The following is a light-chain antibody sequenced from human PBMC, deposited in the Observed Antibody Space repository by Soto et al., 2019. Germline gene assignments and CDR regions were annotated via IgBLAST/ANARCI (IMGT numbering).Light chain of an antibody. J-gene: IGLJ2*01. CDR1: SSDVGGYNY. V-gene: IGLV2-14*01. Sequence: QSALPQPASVSGSPGQSITISCTGTSSDVGGYNYVSWYQQYPGKAPKLMIYDVSNRPSGVSNRFSGSKSGNTASLTISGLQAEDYADYYCSSYTSSTTRVFGGGTKLTVL. CDR2: DVS. CDR3: SSYTSSTTRV.